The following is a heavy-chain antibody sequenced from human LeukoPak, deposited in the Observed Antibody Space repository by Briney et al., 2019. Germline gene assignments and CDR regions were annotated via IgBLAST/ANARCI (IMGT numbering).Heavy chain of an antibody. CDR3: ARGGTRSGYYTFDY. D-gene: IGHD3-3*01. Sequence: SETLSLTCTVSGGSISSYYWSWVRQTAGKGLEWIGRIYISGSTNYNPSLKSRVTMSLDTSKNQLSLRLTSVTAADTAVYYCARGGTRSGYYTFDYWGQGTLVTVSS. J-gene: IGHJ4*02. CDR1: GGSISSYY. CDR2: IYISGST. V-gene: IGHV4-4*07.